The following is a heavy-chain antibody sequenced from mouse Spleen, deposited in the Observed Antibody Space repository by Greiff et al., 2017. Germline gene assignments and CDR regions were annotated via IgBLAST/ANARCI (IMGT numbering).Heavy chain of an antibody. CDR3: ARQNYRYDAWFAY. D-gene: IGHD2-14*01. V-gene: IGHV5-15*01. CDR2: ISNLAYSI. Sequence: EVHLVESGGGLVKPGGSLKLSCAASGFTFSDYGMAWVRQAPGKGPEWVAFISNLAYSIYYADTVTGRFTISRENAKNTLYLEMSSLRSEDTAMYYCARQNYRYDAWFAYWGQGTLVTVSA. CDR1: GFTFSDYG. J-gene: IGHJ3*01.